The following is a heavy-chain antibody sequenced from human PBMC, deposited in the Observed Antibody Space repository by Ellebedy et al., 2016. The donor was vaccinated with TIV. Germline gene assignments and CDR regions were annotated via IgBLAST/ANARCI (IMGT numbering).Heavy chain of an antibody. CDR2: ISDSGTYL. CDR1: EFTFSMYT. CDR3: ARADTGYCGSTSCFLDLDS. Sequence: GESLKISCAASEFTFSMYTMNWVRQAPGKGLEWVSSISDSGTYLYYADSVKGRLPISRDNAEYSLYRQMHGLSGEDTAVYYCARADTGYCGSTSCFLDLDSWGQGTLITVSS. V-gene: IGHV3-21*06. D-gene: IGHD2-2*01. J-gene: IGHJ4*02.